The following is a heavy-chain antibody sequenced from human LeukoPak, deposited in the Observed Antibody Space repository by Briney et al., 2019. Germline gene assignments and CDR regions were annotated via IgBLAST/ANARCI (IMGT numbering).Heavy chain of an antibody. Sequence: GGSLRLSCAASGFTFSSYAMHWVRQAPGKGLEWVSVIYSGGTTYYADSVKGRFTISRDNSKNTLYLQMNSLRTEDTAVYYCARRENGFNWFDPWGQGTLVTVSS. V-gene: IGHV3-66*02. J-gene: IGHJ5*02. CDR3: ARRENGFNWFDP. D-gene: IGHD2-8*01. CDR1: GFTFSSYA. CDR2: IYSGGTT.